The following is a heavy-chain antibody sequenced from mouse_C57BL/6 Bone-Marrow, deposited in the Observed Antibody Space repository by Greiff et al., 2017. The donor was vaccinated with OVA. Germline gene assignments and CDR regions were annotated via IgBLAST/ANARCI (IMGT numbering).Heavy chain of an antibody. CDR3: ARSAVSPDYFDY. J-gene: IGHJ2*01. CDR2: IYPRSGNT. CDR1: GYTFTSYG. Sequence: QVQLQQSGAELARPGASVKLSCKASGYTFTSYGISWVKQRTGQGLEWIGEIYPRSGNTYYNEKFKGKATLTAAKSSSTAYMELRSLTSEDSAVYFCARSAVSPDYFDYWGQGTTLTVSS. V-gene: IGHV1-81*01.